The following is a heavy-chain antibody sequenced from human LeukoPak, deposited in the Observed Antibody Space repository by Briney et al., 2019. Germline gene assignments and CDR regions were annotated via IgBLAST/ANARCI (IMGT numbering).Heavy chain of an antibody. CDR1: GFIFSSYW. J-gene: IGHJ4*02. CDR2: IKEDGSEK. V-gene: IGHV3-7*01. Sequence: GGSLRLSCAASGFIFSSYWMVWVRQAPGKGLEWVANIKEDGSEKNYVDSVKGRFTISRDNAKNSLYLQMNSLRAEDTAVYYCARDAGYGYDRFDYWGQGTQVTVSS. CDR3: ARDAGYGYDRFDY. D-gene: IGHD5-18*01.